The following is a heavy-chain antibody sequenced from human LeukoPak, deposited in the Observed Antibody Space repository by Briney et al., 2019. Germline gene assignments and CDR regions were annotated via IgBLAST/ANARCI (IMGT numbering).Heavy chain of an antibody. V-gene: IGHV3-11*04. Sequence: PGGSLRVSCAVSGFTFNIYYMSWIRQAPGKGLEWISYIGLHGYPLDYADSVKGRFTISRDNAQNSLYLDMSSLRAEDTAVYYCARKDFSSGSFTYWGQGTLVTVSS. CDR1: GFTFNIYY. CDR2: IGLHGYPL. D-gene: IGHD3-22*01. J-gene: IGHJ4*02. CDR3: ARKDFSSGSFTY.